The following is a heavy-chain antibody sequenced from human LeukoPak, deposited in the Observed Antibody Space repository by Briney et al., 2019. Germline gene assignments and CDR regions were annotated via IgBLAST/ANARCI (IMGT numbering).Heavy chain of an antibody. D-gene: IGHD3-10*01. CDR1: GFTFSSFA. CDR2: ISGSAGST. CDR3: AKALDYYGLYAMDV. J-gene: IGHJ6*02. V-gene: IGHV3-23*01. Sequence: TGGSLRLSCAASGFTFSSFAMNWVRQAPGKGLEWVSGISGSAGSTLSADSVRGRFTISRDNSKNTLYLQMNSLSAGDTAVYYCAKALDYYGLYAMDVWGQGTTVTVSS.